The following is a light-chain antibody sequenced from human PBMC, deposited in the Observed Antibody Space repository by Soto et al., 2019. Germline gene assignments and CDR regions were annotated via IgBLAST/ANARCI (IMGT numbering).Light chain of an antibody. J-gene: IGKJ5*01. CDR3: QQHGQWPIT. CDR1: QSVNSN. CDR2: GIS. Sequence: EIVMTQSPATLSVSPGGRAALSGRSSQSVNSNYLAWYQQKPGQAPRLLIYGISKRATDIPDRFSGSGSGTEFTLTISSLQPEDFATYYCQQHGQWPITFGQGTRLEIK. V-gene: IGKV3D-15*01.